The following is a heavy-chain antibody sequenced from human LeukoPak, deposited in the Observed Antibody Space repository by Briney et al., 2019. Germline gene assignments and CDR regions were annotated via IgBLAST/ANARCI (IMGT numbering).Heavy chain of an antibody. V-gene: IGHV1-46*02. J-gene: IGHJ4*02. Sequence: ASVKVSCKASGYTCNSSYMHWVRQAPGQGLEWVGIINPSDDSTRYAQKFQGRVTMTKDTSTNTVYMHLSSLSSDDTAVYYCARAYYESSAYRHAVYFDYWGQGTLVTVSS. CDR1: GYTCNSSY. CDR3: ARAYYESSAYRHAVYFDY. D-gene: IGHD3-22*01. CDR2: INPSDDST.